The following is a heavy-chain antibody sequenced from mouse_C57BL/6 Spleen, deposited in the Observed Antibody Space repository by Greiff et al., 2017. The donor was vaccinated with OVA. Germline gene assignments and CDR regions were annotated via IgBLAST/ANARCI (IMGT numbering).Heavy chain of an antibody. V-gene: IGHV1-82*01. J-gene: IGHJ1*03. CDR3: ARSSYYSNYYWYFDV. Sequence: QVQLQQSGPELVKPGASVKISCKASGYAFSSSWMNWVKQRPGKGLEWIGRIYPGDGDTNYNGKFKGKATLTADKSSSTAYMQLSSLTSEDSAVYCCARSSYYSNYYWYFDVWGTGTTVTVSS. CDR2: IYPGDGDT. D-gene: IGHD2-5*01. CDR1: GYAFSSSW.